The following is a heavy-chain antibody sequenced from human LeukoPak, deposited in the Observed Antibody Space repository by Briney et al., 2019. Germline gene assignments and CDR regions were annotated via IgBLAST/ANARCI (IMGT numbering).Heavy chain of an antibody. V-gene: IGHV4-61*08. D-gene: IGHD3-22*01. Sequence: SETLSHTCTVSGGSISSGDYYWSWIRQPPGKGLEWIGYIYYSGSTNYNPSLKSRVTISVDTSKNQFSLKLSSVTAADTAVYYCARDGGGSSGYYYYYYGMDVWGQGTTVTVSS. CDR1: GGSISSGDYY. J-gene: IGHJ6*02. CDR3: ARDGGGSSGYYYYYYGMDV. CDR2: IYYSGST.